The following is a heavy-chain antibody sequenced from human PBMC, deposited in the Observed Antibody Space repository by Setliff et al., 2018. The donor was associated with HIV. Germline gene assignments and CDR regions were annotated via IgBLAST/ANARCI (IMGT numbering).Heavy chain of an antibody. CDR3: TRDYAYDWNAVMDV. V-gene: IGHV3-7*01. J-gene: IGHJ6*03. Sequence: PGGSLRLSCAASGFTFTGTWMAWVRQAPGKGPQWVASIKQDGTEKHYMDSVKGRFTISRDNAKKSLYLQMNSLRAEDTAVYYCTRDYAYDWNAVMDVWGKGTTVTVSS. CDR1: GFTFTGTW. D-gene: IGHD1-20*01. CDR2: IKQDGTEK.